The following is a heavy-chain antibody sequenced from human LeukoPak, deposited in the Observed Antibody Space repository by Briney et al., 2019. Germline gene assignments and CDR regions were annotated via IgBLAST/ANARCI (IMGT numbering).Heavy chain of an antibody. CDR2: ISGSDNT. V-gene: IGHV3-23*01. CDR3: AKGVRFLDWWILDY. CDR1: GFTFSYYA. J-gene: IGHJ4*02. D-gene: IGHD3-9*01. Sequence: PGGSLRLSCAASGFTFSYYAMSWVRQAPGRGLEWVSGISGSDNTYYADSVKGRFTISRDNSKNTLYLQMNSLRAEDTAIYHCAKGVRFLDWWILDYWGQGSLVTVSS.